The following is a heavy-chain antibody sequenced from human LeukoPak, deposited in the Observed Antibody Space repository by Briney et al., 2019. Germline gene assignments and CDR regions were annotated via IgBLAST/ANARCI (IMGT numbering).Heavy chain of an antibody. Sequence: PLGSLRLSCAASGDTFTDYGMHWVRQAPGKGLEWVAFIRNDRREDGCNECYADSVKGRFTISRDNSKNTLYLQMNSLRVEDTAIYYCAKGDGWGQGTLVTVSS. CDR2: IRNDRREDGCNE. D-gene: IGHD5-24*01. J-gene: IGHJ4*02. CDR3: AKGDG. V-gene: IGHV3-30*02. CDR1: GDTFTDYG.